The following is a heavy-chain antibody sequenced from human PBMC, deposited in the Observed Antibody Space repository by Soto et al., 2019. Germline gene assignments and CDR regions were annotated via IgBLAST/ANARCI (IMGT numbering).Heavy chain of an antibody. CDR2: INPNSGGT. J-gene: IGHJ3*02. D-gene: IGHD3-22*01. V-gene: IGHV1-2*02. CDR3: ARDIGYYYDSSGYYLDAFDI. CDR1: GYTFTGYY. Sequence: ASVKVSCKASGYTFTGYYMHWVREAPGQGLELMGWINPNSGGTNYAQKFQGRVTMTRDTSISTAYMELSRLRSDDTAVYYCARDIGYYYDSSGYYLDAFDIWGQGTMVTVSS.